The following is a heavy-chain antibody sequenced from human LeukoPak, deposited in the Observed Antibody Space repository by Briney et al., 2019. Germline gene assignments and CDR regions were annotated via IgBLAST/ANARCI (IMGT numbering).Heavy chain of an antibody. CDR3: ARGPLTTVTTPYYYYGMDV. J-gene: IGHJ6*02. CDR2: IYSGGST. CDR1: GFTVSSNY. Sequence: PGGSLRLSCAASGFTVSSNYMSWVRQAPGKGLEWVSVIYSGGSTYYADSVKGRFTISRHNSKNTLYLQMNSLRAADTAVYYCARGPLTTVTTPYYYYGMDVWGQGTTVTVSS. D-gene: IGHD4-17*01. V-gene: IGHV3-53*04.